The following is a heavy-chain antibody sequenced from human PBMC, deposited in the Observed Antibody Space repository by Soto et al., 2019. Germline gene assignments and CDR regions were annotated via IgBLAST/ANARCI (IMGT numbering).Heavy chain of an antibody. Sequence: SETLSLTCTVTGASIRGSYYFWSWIRQHPGKGLEWIGNIYHSGNTYYNPSLKSRLTISVDTSKNHFSLMVDSVTAADTAVYYCARARFQVLYGKPYFDSWGQGTLVTVSS. V-gene: IGHV4-31*03. D-gene: IGHD2-2*02. CDR3: ARARFQVLYGKPYFDS. CDR2: IYHSGNT. CDR1: GASIRGSYYF. J-gene: IGHJ4*02.